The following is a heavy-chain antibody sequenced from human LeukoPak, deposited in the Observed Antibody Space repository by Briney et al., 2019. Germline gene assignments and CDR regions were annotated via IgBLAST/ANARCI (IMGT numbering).Heavy chain of an antibody. Sequence: GGSLRLPCAASGFTFSSYGMHWVRQAPGKGLEWVAVIWYDGSNKYYADSVKGRFTISRDNSKNTLYLQMNSLRAEDTAVYYCAREGGGDIVVVPAAPTNYGMDVWGQGTTVTVSS. D-gene: IGHD2-2*01. CDR1: GFTFSSYG. CDR3: AREGGGDIVVVPAAPTNYGMDV. V-gene: IGHV3-33*01. J-gene: IGHJ6*02. CDR2: IWYDGSNK.